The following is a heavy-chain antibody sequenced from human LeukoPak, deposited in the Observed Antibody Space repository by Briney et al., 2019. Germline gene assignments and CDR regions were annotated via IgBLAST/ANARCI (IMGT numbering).Heavy chain of an antibody. D-gene: IGHD6-13*01. V-gene: IGHV1-18*01. J-gene: IGHJ6*02. CDR3: ARDRSSSWYPNYYYGMDV. CDR1: GYTFTSYG. CDR2: ISAHNGNT. Sequence: EASVKVSCKASGYTFTSYGISWVRQAPGQGLEWMGWISAHNGNTNYAQKLQGRVTMTTDTSTSTAYMELRSLRSDDTAVYYCARDRSSSWYPNYYYGMDVWGQGTTVTVSS.